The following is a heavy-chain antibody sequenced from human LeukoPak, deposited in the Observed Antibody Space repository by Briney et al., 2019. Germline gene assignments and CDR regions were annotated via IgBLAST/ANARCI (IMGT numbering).Heavy chain of an antibody. Sequence: ASVNVSCKASGYTFTSYAMHWVRQAPGQRLEWMGWINAGNGNTKYSQKFQGRVTITRDTSASTAYMELSSLRSEDTAVYYCARGSSVVVVAATLDPWGQGTLVTVSS. CDR2: INAGNGNT. J-gene: IGHJ5*02. CDR1: GYTFTSYA. D-gene: IGHD2-15*01. V-gene: IGHV1-3*01. CDR3: ARGSSVVVVAATLDP.